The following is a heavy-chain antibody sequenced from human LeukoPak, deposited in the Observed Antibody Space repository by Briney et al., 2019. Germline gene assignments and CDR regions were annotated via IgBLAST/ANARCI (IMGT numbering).Heavy chain of an antibody. V-gene: IGHV3-74*01. CDR3: AKDRGSVAAAGNDY. J-gene: IGHJ4*02. Sequence: GGSLRLSCAASGFAFSSNWMHWVRQAPGKGLVWVSHISTDARTITYADFVKGRFTISRDNAKNSLYLQMNSLRAEDTALYYCAKDRGSVAAAGNDYWGQGTLVTVSS. CDR1: GFAFSSNW. D-gene: IGHD6-13*01. CDR2: ISTDARTI.